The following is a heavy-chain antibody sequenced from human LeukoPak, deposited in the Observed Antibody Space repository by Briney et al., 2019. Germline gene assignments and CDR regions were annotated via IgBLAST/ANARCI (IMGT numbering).Heavy chain of an antibody. CDR2: IYSGGTT. V-gene: IGHV3-53*01. D-gene: IGHD2-2*01. CDR3: AREDQGASWIYYFDY. Sequence: GGSLRLSCAASGFTVSSTYMAWVRQAPGGGLGWVSIIYSGGTTYYADSVKGRFTISRDNSKNTLYLQMNSLRAEDTAVYYCAREDQGASWIYYFDYWGQGTLVTVSS. CDR1: GFTVSSTY. J-gene: IGHJ4*02.